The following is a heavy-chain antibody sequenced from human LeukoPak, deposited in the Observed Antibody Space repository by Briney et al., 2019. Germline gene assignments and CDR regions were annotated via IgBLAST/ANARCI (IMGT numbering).Heavy chain of an antibody. CDR1: GGSFSGYY. CDR2: INHSGST. Sequence: PSETLSLTCAVYGGSFSGYYWSWIRQPPGKGLEWIGEINHSGSTNYNPSLKSRVTISVDTSKNQFSLKLSSVTAADTAVYYCARVNWNDYCFDYWGQGTLVTVSS. V-gene: IGHV4-34*01. J-gene: IGHJ4*02. D-gene: IGHD1-1*01. CDR3: ARVNWNDYCFDY.